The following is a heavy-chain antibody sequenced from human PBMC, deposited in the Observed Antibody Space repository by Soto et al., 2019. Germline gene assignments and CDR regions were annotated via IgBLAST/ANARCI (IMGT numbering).Heavy chain of an antibody. J-gene: IGHJ3*02. CDR3: ARVWGGAFDI. CDR1: GGSISSYY. V-gene: IGHV4-59*01. D-gene: IGHD3-10*01. Sequence: QVQLQESGPGLVKPSETLSLTCTVSGGSISSYYWSWIRQPPGKGLEWIGYIYYSGSTNYNPSLKSLVTISVDTPKTRFSLKLSSVTAADTAVYYCARVWGGAFDIWGQGTMVTVSS. CDR2: IYYSGST.